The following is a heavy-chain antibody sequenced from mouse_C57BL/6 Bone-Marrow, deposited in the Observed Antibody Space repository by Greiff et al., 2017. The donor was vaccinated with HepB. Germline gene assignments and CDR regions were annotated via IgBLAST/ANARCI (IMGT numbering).Heavy chain of an antibody. J-gene: IGHJ4*01. D-gene: IGHD1-1*01. CDR3: ARATVVVPYYAMDY. CDR1: GYTFTSYG. CDR2: IYPRSGNT. V-gene: IGHV1-81*01. Sequence: QVQLQQSGAELARPGASVKLSCKASGYTFTSYGISWVKQSTGQGLEWIGEIYPRSGNTYYNEKFKGKATLTADKSSSTAYMELRSLTSEDSAVYFCARATVVVPYYAMDYWGQGTSVTVSS.